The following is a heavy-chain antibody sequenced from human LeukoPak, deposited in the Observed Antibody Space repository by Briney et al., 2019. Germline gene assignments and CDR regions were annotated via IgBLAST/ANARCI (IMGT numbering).Heavy chain of an antibody. CDR3: ARREARIFDY. CDR1: GFTFSDYY. CDR2: ISSTSTYT. Sequence: GGSLRLSCAVSGFTFSDYYMSWVRQAPGKGLEWVSYISSTSTYTNYADSVKGRFTISRDNAKNSLYLQMNSLRAEDTAVYYCARREARIFDYWGQGTLVTASS. D-gene: IGHD1-26*01. V-gene: IGHV3-11*03. J-gene: IGHJ4*02.